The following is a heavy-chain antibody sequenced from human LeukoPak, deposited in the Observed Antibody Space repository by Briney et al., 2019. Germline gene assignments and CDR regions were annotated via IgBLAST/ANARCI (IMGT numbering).Heavy chain of an antibody. Sequence: SGTLSLTCTVSGGSISSSSYYWGWIRQPPGKGLEWIGSIYYSGSTYYNPSLKSRVTISVDTSKNQFSLKLSSVTAADTAVYYCAREGSMVRGVTPHNYYYYGMDVWGQGTTVTVSS. V-gene: IGHV4-39*07. J-gene: IGHJ6*02. CDR1: GGSISSSSYY. CDR2: IYYSGST. CDR3: AREGSMVRGVTPHNYYYYGMDV. D-gene: IGHD3-10*01.